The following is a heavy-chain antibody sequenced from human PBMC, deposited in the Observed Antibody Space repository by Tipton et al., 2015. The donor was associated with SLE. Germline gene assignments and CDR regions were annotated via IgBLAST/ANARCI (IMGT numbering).Heavy chain of an antibody. CDR2: IYHSGRT. J-gene: IGHJ4*02. V-gene: IGHV4-38-2*02. CDR1: GYSISSGYY. D-gene: IGHD7-27*01. Sequence: TLSLTCTVSGYSISSGYYWGWIRQPPGKGLEYIGSIYHSGRTFYTPSLKSRVTITVDTSKNQFSQKLISVTAADTAVYYCARDTLGGLDYWGQGTLVTVSS. CDR3: ARDTLGGLDY.